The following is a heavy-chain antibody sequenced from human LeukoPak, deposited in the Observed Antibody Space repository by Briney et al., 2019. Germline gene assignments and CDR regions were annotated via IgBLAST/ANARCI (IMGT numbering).Heavy chain of an antibody. J-gene: IGHJ4*02. V-gene: IGHV4-59*01. Sequence: SETLSLTCSVSGGSFGTNDSSWIRQVPGKGLEWIGYSSYSGISNYNPSLKRRVTISLDTSKTQPPLYLDAVSSADTAAYYSARSDTHHIHSSSWHFDYWGQGTLVTVSS. CDR1: GGSFGTND. D-gene: IGHD6-13*01. CDR2: SSYSGIS. CDR3: ARSDTHHIHSSSWHFDY.